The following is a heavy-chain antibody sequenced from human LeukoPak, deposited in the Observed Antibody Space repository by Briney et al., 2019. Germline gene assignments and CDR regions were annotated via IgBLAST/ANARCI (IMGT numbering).Heavy chain of an antibody. CDR3: ARGGDTTFSDY. CDR2: IGGSGGGT. D-gene: IGHD2/OR15-2a*01. CDR1: GFTFNSYA. Sequence: GGSLRLSCAASGFTFNSYAMIWVRQAPGRSLEWVSTIGGSGGGTFYADSVKGRFTISRDKSKSTLYLQMDSLRADDTAIYYCARGGDTTFSDYWGQGTLVTVSS. V-gene: IGHV3-23*01. J-gene: IGHJ4*02.